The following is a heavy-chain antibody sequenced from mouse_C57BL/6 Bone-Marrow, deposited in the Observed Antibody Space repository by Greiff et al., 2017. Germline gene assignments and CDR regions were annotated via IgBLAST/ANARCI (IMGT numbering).Heavy chain of an antibody. Sequence: EVLLVESGGDLVKPGGSLKLSCAASGFTFSSYGMSWVRQTPDQRLEWVATISSGGSYTYYPDSVKGRFTISRDNAKNTLYLPMSSLKSEDTAMYYCEPLLRKYFDYWGQGTTLTVSS. D-gene: IGHD1-1*01. CDR3: EPLLRKYFDY. CDR1: GFTFSSYG. CDR2: ISSGGSYT. J-gene: IGHJ2*01. V-gene: IGHV5-6*01.